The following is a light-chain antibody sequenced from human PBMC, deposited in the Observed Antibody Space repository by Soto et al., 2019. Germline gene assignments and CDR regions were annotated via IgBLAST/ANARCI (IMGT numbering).Light chain of an antibody. V-gene: IGLV2-18*01. CDR1: STDFVSYNR. J-gene: IGLJ1*01. CDR2: EAS. Sequence: SVLTQPPSVSGPPGQSVTISCTGTSTDFVSYNRVSWYQQPPGTAPKLIIYEASNRPSGVPDRFSGSKSGNTASLTISGPQAADEADYYCSLYTSENTYVFGTGTKVTVL. CDR3: SLYTSENTYV.